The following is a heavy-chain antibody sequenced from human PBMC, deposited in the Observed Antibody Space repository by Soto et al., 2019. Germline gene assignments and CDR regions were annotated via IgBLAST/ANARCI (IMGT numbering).Heavy chain of an antibody. CDR3: ARAPGYCSSTSCYSTEIYYYYGMDV. V-gene: IGHV4-59*12. CDR1: GGSISSYY. Sequence: SETLSLTCTVSGGSISSYYWSWIRQPPGKGLEWIGYSYYSGSTNYNPSLKSRVTISVDTSKNQFSLKLSSVTAADTAVYYCARAPGYCSSTSCYSTEIYYYYGMDVWGQGTTVTV. CDR2: SYYSGST. J-gene: IGHJ6*02. D-gene: IGHD2-2*01.